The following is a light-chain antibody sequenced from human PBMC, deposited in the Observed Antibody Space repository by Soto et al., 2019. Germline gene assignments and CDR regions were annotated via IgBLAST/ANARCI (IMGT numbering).Light chain of an antibody. V-gene: IGKV3-11*01. J-gene: IGKJ5*01. CDR2: DVS. CDR3: QQRHMWPIT. CDR1: QSVSGY. Sequence: EVVLTQSPVTLSLAPGERATLSCRASQSVSGYLAWYQQKPGQAPRLLIYDVSNRATGIPARFSGSGSGTDFTLTISSLQSEDSAVYYCQQRHMWPITFGQGTRLEV.